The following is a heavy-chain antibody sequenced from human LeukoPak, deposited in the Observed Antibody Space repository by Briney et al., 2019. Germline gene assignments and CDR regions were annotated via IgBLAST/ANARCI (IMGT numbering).Heavy chain of an antibody. CDR2: IYHSGST. V-gene: IGHV4-4*02. J-gene: IGHJ4*02. CDR1: GGSISSSNW. D-gene: IGHD5-18*01. CDR3: AVYLRSPGYSYWDY. Sequence: PSETLSLTCAVSGGSISSSNWWSWVRQPPGKGLEWIGEIYHSGSTNYNPSLKSRVTISVDKSKSQFSLKLSSVTAADTAVYYCAVYLRSPGYSYWDYWGQGTLVTVSS.